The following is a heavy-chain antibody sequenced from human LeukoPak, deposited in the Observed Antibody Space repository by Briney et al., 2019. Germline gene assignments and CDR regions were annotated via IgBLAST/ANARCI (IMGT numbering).Heavy chain of an antibody. D-gene: IGHD3-10*01. Sequence: GGSLRLSCAASGFTFSSYDMHWVRQATGKGLEWVSAIGTAGDTYYPGSVKGRFTISRENAKNSLYLQMNSLRAGDTAVYYCARAVSYYGSGRPSSWFDPWAREPWSPSPQ. CDR1: GFTFSSYD. J-gene: IGHJ5*02. CDR2: IGTAGDT. V-gene: IGHV3-13*01. CDR3: ARAVSYYGSGRPSSWFDP.